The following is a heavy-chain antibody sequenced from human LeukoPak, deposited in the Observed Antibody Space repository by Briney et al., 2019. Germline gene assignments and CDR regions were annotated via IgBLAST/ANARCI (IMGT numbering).Heavy chain of an antibody. D-gene: IGHD4-11*01. Sequence: GGSLRLSCAASGFTFSSHSMNWVRQAPGKGLEWVSSISSSSSYIYYADSVKGRFTISRDNAKNSLYLQMNSLRAEDTAVYYCARDVAYSNYAIDYWGQGTLVTVSS. V-gene: IGHV3-21*01. J-gene: IGHJ4*02. CDR2: ISSSSSYI. CDR3: ARDVAYSNYAIDY. CDR1: GFTFSSHS.